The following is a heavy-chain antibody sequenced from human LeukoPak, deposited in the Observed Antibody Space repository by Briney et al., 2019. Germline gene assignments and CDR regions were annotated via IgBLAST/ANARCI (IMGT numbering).Heavy chain of an antibody. D-gene: IGHD3-16*01. CDR1: GFTFSSYG. V-gene: IGHV3-33*06. J-gene: IGHJ6*03. Sequence: GGCLRLSCAASGFTFSSYGMHWVRQAPGKGLEWVAVIWYDGSDKYYADSVKGRFTISRDNSKNRLYLQMNSLRAEDTAVYYCAKDKDYGYYMDVWGKGTTVTVS. CDR3: AKDKDYGYYMDV. CDR2: IWYDGSDK.